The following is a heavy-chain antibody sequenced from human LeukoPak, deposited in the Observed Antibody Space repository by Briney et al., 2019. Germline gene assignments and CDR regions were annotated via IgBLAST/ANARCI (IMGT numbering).Heavy chain of an antibody. CDR3: AKGIKGSYCNGDCYLTYYYYGLDV. V-gene: IGHV3-23*01. CDR1: GFTFGSFA. CDR2: IGAGGSKT. J-gene: IGHJ6*02. Sequence: GGSLRLSCAASGFTFGSFAMSWVRQAPGKGLEWVSIIGAGGSKTYYADSVKGRFTISRDNSKNTLYLQMNSLRAEDTAVYYCAKGIKGSYCNGDCYLTYYYYGLDVWGQGTTVTVSS. D-gene: IGHD2-21*02.